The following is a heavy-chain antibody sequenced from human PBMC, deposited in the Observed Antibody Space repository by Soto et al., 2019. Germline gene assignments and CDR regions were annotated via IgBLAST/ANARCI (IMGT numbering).Heavy chain of an antibody. CDR2: IYYNGST. J-gene: IGHJ4*02. CDR3: ARGGNLGYCTNGVCYTLHY. CDR1: GGSISSYY. V-gene: IGHV4-59*01. Sequence: SETLSLTCTVSGGSISSYYWSWIRQPPGKGLEWIGYIYYNGSTNYNPSLKSRVTISVDTSKNQFSLKLSSVTAADTAVYYCARGGNLGYCTNGVCYTLHYWGQGTLVTVSS. D-gene: IGHD2-8*01.